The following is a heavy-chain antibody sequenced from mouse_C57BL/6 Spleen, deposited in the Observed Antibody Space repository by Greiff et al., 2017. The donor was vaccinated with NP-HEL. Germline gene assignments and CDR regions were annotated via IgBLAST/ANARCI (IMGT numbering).Heavy chain of an antibody. CDR3: ARHLTTVVARAMDY. Sequence: VKLMESGAELARPGASVKLSCKASGYTFTSYGISWVKQRTGQGLEWIGEIYPRSGNTYYNEKFKGKATLTADKSSSTAYMELRSLTSEDSAVYFGARHLTTVVARAMDYWGQGTSVTVSS. CDR2: IYPRSGNT. D-gene: IGHD1-1*01. V-gene: IGHV1-81*01. CDR1: GYTFTSYG. J-gene: IGHJ4*01.